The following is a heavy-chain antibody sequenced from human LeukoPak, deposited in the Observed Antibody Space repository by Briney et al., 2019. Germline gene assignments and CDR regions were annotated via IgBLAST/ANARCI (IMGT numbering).Heavy chain of an antibody. CDR1: GFSHSSSS. CDR3: GGEEGSKYAGF. D-gene: IGHD2-2*01. CDR2: IFGDGPGL. Sequence: PGGSPRLSREASGFSHSSSSTNAAPHAPGKGLEWVSSIFGDGPGLHYADSVKGRFTISRDDGKDSLFLEIIRLRDDDAGVYYCGGEEGSKYAGFWGPGTLVTVSS. J-gene: IGHJ4*02. V-gene: IGHV3-21*06.